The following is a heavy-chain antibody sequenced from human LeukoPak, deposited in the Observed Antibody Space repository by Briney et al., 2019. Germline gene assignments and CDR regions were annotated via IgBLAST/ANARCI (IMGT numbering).Heavy chain of an antibody. CDR2: ISGSGGDT. CDR1: GFTFSSYA. V-gene: IGHV3-23*01. D-gene: IGHD6-13*01. J-gene: IGHJ4*02. CDR3: ATLLSAAGHFDY. Sequence: GGSLRLSCAASGFTFSSYAMNWVRQAPGKGLEWVSGISGSGGDTYFADSVKSRFTISRDNSKNTLYLQMNSLRAEDTAVYYCATLLSAAGHFDYWGQGTLVTVSS.